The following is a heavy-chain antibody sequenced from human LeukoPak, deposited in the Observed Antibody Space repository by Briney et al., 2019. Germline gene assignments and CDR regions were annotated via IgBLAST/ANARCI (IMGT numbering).Heavy chain of an antibody. CDR1: GFTFSSYG. Sequence: GGTLRLSCAASGFTFSSYGMSWVRQAPGKGLEWVAVIFYDGDTKYYADSVKGRFAISRDNSKSTLYLQVNSLRGEDTAVYYCARDPRGPTGYDSSARDTFECWGQGTLVTVSS. CDR2: IFYDGDTK. V-gene: IGHV3-30*03. D-gene: IGHD3-22*01. J-gene: IGHJ4*02. CDR3: ARDPRGPTGYDSSARDTFEC.